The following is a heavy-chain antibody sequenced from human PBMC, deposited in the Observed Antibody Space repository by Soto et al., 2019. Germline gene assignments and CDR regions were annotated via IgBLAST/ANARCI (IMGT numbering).Heavy chain of an antibody. J-gene: IGHJ4*02. Sequence: PGGSLRLSCAASGFTFSSYWMSWVRQAPGKGLEWVANIKQDGSEKYYVDSVKGRFTISRDNAKNSLYLQMNSLRAEDTAVYYCARDAPPYYYGSGAQVNDYWGQGTLVTV. D-gene: IGHD3-10*01. CDR2: IKQDGSEK. CDR1: GFTFSSYW. V-gene: IGHV3-7*01. CDR3: ARDAPPYYYGSGAQVNDY.